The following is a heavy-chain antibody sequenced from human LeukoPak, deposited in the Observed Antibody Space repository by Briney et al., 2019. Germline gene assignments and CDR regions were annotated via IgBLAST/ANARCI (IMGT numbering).Heavy chain of an antibody. V-gene: IGHV4-30-2*01. CDR3: ARGLMKEYYYTGMDV. Sequence: SETLSLTCAVSGGSISSGGYSWSWIRQPPGKGLEWIGYIYHSGSTYYNPSLKSRVTISVDRSKNQFSLKLSSVTAADTAVYYVARGLMKEYYYTGMDVWAKGPRSPSP. CDR2: IYHSGST. J-gene: IGHJ6*02. D-gene: IGHD3-16*01. CDR1: GGSISSGGYS.